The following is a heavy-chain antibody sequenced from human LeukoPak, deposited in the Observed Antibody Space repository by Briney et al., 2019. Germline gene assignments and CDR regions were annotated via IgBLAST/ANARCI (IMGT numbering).Heavy chain of an antibody. V-gene: IGHV1-46*01. CDR2: INPSGGST. Sequence: ASLKVSCKASGYTFTSYYLYWVRQAPGQGLEWMGVINPSGGSTTSAQKFQGRVTMTRDTSTSTVYMELRSLRSEDTAVYYCARGPGPADDGGGYCFDYWGQGTLVTVSS. CDR3: ARGPGPADDGGGYCFDY. D-gene: IGHD3-22*01. J-gene: IGHJ4*02. CDR1: GYTFTSYY.